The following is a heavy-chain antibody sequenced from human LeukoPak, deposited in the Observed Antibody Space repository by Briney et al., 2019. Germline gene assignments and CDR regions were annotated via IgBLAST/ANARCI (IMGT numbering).Heavy chain of an antibody. CDR2: IYSSGST. J-gene: IGHJ4*02. CDR3: ARGFLGDYYGSGSYYVFDY. V-gene: IGHV4-39*07. CDR1: GASISSGSNY. Sequence: SETLSLTCSVSGASISSGSNYWGWIRQPPGKTLEWIGSIYSSGSTYYNPSLKSRVIIIIDTSKNQFSLKLSSVTAADTAVYYCARGFLGDYYGSGSYYVFDYWGQGTLVTVSS. D-gene: IGHD3-10*01.